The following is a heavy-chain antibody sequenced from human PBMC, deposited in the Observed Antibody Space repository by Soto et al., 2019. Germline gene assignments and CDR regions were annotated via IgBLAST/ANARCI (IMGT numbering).Heavy chain of an antibody. Sequence: QVQLQESGPGLVKPSQTLSLTCTVSGGSISSGGYYWSWIRQHPGKGLEWIGYIYYSGTTYYNPSLKSRVTISVDTSKNQFSLKLSSVTAADTAVYYCARSVVAATPNFQHWGQGTLVTVSS. J-gene: IGHJ1*01. CDR1: GGSISSGGYY. V-gene: IGHV4-31*03. CDR2: IYYSGTT. CDR3: ARSVVAATPNFQH. D-gene: IGHD2-15*01.